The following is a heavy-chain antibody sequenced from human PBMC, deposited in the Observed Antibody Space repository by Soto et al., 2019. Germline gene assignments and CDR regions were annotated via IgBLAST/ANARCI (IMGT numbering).Heavy chain of an antibody. CDR2: IWYDGSNK. V-gene: IGHV3-33*01. J-gene: IGHJ4*02. CDR3: ARDYIAAGYCDY. D-gene: IGHD6-13*01. CDR1: GVTFSSYG. Sequence: XGSLRLSFSAAGVTFSSYGMHRVRQAPGKGLEWVAVIWYDGSNKYYADSVKGRFTISRDNSKNTLYLQMNSLRAEDTAVYYCARDYIAAGYCDYWGQGTLVTVSS.